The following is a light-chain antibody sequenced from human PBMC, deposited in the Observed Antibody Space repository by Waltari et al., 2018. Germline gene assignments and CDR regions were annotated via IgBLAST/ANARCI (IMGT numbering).Light chain of an antibody. V-gene: IGKV1-39*01. CDR3: QQSYIMPLT. CDR2: AAS. J-gene: IGKJ4*01. CDR1: QSISGY. Sequence: DIQMTQSPYSLSASVGDRVNITCRASQSISGYLNWYQQKPGKAPSLLIFAASSLQSGAPPRFSGSGSGTDFTLTISNPQPEDYATYYCQQSYIMPLTFGGVTTVAIK.